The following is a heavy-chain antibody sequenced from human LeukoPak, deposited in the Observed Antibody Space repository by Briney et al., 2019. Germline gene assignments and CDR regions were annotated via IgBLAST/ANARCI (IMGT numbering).Heavy chain of an antibody. D-gene: IGHD1-26*01. J-gene: IGHJ4*02. V-gene: IGHV3-21*01. CDR1: GFTFSSYS. CDR3: ARDRGIIVMGATIDY. CDR2: IISSSSYI. Sequence: GGSLRLSCAASGFTFSSYSMNWVRQAPGKGLEWVSSIISSSSYIYYADSVKGRFTISRDNAKNSLYLQMNSLRAEDTAVYYCARDRGIIVMGATIDYWGQGTLVTVSS.